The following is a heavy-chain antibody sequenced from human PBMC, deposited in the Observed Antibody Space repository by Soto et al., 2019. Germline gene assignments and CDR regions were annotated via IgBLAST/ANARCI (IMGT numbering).Heavy chain of an antibody. J-gene: IGHJ4*02. CDR3: ASHGHSYGGGYFDY. Sequence: EVQLVESGGGLVQPGGSLRLSCAASGFTVSSNYMSWVRQAPGKGLEWVSVIYSGGSAYYADSVKGRFTISRDNSKNTLYLQMTSLRAEDTAVYYCASHGHSYGGGYFDYWGQGTLVTVSS. D-gene: IGHD5-18*01. CDR2: IYSGGSA. V-gene: IGHV3-66*04. CDR1: GFTVSSNY.